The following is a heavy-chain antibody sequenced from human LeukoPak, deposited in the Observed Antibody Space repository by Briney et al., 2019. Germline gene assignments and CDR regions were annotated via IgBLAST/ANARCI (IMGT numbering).Heavy chain of an antibody. CDR3: AKAHTVTTLYWFDP. CDR1: GFTFSSYG. J-gene: IGHJ5*02. D-gene: IGHD4-17*01. Sequence: GGSLRLSCAASGFTFSSYGMHWVRQAPRKGLEWVAVISYDGSNQYYADSVKGRFTISRDNSKNTLYLQMNSLRGADTAVYYCAKAHTVTTLYWFDPWGQGTLVTVSS. V-gene: IGHV3-30*18. CDR2: ISYDGSNQ.